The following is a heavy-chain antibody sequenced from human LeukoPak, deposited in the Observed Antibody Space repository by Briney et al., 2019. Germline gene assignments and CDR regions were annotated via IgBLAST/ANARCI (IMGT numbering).Heavy chain of an antibody. D-gene: IGHD2-2*01. CDR1: GYSVSSNSAT. CDR2: TYYRSTWYN. V-gene: IGHV6-1*01. Sequence: SQTLSLTCAISGYSVSSNSATGSWIRQSPSRGLEWLGRTYYRSTWYNDYAVSVRGRITVNPDTSKNQFSLHLNSVTPEDTAVYYCARRLTQYDCFDPWGQGILVTVSS. CDR3: ARRLTQYDCFDP. J-gene: IGHJ5*02.